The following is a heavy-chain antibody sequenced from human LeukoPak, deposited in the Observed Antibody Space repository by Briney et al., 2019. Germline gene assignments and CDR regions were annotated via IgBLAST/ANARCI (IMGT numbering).Heavy chain of an antibody. J-gene: IGHJ4*02. CDR2: ITSTSGYR. Sequence: PGGSLRLACAASGFTSSSYSMNWVRQAPGKGLDWVSSITSTSGYRYYADSVKGRFTISRDNAKKSLYLQMNSLRAEDTAVYYCARAGDYDYWGQGTLVTVSS. CDR3: ARAGDYDY. D-gene: IGHD4-17*01. CDR1: GFTSSSYS. V-gene: IGHV3-21*01.